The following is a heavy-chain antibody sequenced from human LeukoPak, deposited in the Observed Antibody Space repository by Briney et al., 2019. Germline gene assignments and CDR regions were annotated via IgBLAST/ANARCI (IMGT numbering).Heavy chain of an antibody. CDR2: IYHSGST. D-gene: IGHD1-26*01. CDR1: GGSISSSNW. CDR3: ARGLGGSYHY. Sequence: SETLSLTCAVSGGSISSSNWWSWVRQPPGKGLEWIGEIYHSGSTNYNPSLKSRVTISVDTSKNQFSLKLSSVTAADTAVYYCARGLGGSYHYWGQGTLVTVSS. V-gene: IGHV4-4*02. J-gene: IGHJ4*02.